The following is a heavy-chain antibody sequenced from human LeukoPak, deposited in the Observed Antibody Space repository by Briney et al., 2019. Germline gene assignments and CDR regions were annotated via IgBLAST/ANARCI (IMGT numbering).Heavy chain of an antibody. CDR1: GYNFASYW. J-gene: IGHJ4*02. V-gene: IGHV5-51*01. CDR3: ARRSPYDNNLVDY. Sequence: GESLKISCKGSGYNFASYWIGWVRQMPGKGLEWMGIIYPADSDTRYSPSFRGQVTLSADKSISTAYLRWSSLKASDTAMYYCARRSPYDNNLVDYWGQGTLVTVSS. D-gene: IGHD3-22*01. CDR2: IYPADSDT.